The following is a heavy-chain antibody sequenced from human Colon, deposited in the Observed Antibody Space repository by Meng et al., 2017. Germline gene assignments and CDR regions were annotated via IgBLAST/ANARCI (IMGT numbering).Heavy chain of an antibody. CDR2: MSSDGTKR. V-gene: IGHV3-30*01. CDR1: GFTVSDYD. CDR3: ARGWNYGDY. Sequence: GGSLRLSCVVSGFTVSDYDMHWVRQAPGKGLEWVAVMSSDGTKRFYADSVKGRFTISRDNAKNTLDLQINSLRAEDTAVYYCARGWNYGDYWGQGTLVTGSS. D-gene: IGHD1-7*01. J-gene: IGHJ4*02.